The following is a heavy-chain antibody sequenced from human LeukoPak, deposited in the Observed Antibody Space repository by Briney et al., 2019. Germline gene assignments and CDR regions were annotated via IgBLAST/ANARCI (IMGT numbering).Heavy chain of an antibody. V-gene: IGHV3-48*04. CDR3: TRDPSATFDY. D-gene: IGHD2-15*01. CDR1: GFNFSSYS. J-gene: IGHJ4*02. CDR2: ISSSTRRI. Sequence: PGGSLRLSCAASGFNFSSYSSNWVRQAPGKGLEWVSYISSSTRRIYYADSVKGRFTISRDNAKNSLYLQMNSLRAEDTAVYYCTRDPSATFDYWGQGTLVTVSS.